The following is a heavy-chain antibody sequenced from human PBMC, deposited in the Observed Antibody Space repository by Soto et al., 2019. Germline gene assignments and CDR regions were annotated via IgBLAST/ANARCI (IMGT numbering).Heavy chain of an antibody. D-gene: IGHD3-10*01. Sequence: QVELVQSGAEVKKPGASVNVSCKASGYIFTSYGISWVRQAPGEGLEWMGWISNYNGITNYPQKVQGRVTLPTDRSTSTDYMELRSLRSDDKAADYCAESMGGSGTYVSWGQGTMVTVSS. V-gene: IGHV1-18*01. CDR3: AESMGGSGTYVS. CDR2: ISNYNGIT. J-gene: IGHJ4*02. CDR1: GYIFTSYG.